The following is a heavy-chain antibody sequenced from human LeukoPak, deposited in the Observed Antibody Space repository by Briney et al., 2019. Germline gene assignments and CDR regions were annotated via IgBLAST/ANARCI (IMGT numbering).Heavy chain of an antibody. V-gene: IGHV5-51*01. D-gene: IGHD3-10*01. CDR2: IYPDDSDT. Sequence: GESLKISCKGSGYTFTSYCIGWVRQMPGKGLEWMGIIYPDDSDTRYSPSFQGQVTISADKSISTAYLQWSGLQASDTAMYYCARDYGSRSYYYDYWGQGTLVTVSS. CDR3: ARDYGSRSYYYDY. J-gene: IGHJ4*02. CDR1: GYTFTSYC.